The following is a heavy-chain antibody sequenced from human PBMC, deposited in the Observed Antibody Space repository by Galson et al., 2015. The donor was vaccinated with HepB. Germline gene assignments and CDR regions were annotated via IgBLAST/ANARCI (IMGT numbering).Heavy chain of an antibody. CDR2: IDPSDSYT. CDR3: ARLPSYDISTGYYGRDYYYGMDV. D-gene: IGHD3-9*01. J-gene: IGHJ6*02. CDR1: GYRFTSYW. V-gene: IGHV5-10-1*01. Sequence: QSGAEVKKPGESLRISCKGSGYRFTSYWISWVRQMPGKGLEWMGRIDPSDSYTNYSPSFQGHVTISADKSISTAYLQWSSLKASDAAMYYCARLPSYDISTGYYGRDYYYGMDVWGQGTTVTVSS.